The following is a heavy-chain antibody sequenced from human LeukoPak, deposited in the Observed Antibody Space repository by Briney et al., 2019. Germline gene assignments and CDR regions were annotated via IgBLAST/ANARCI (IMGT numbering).Heavy chain of an antibody. CDR1: GFTFSTYA. V-gene: IGHV3-23*01. CDR2: ISGSGDGT. Sequence: GGSLRLSCAASGFTFSTYAVNWVRQAPGKGLEWVSTISGSGDGTYYADSVKGRFTISRDNSKDTLYLQMSSVRVNDTAVYYCARDRGRYYDSRGFYWGYYFDSWGQGILVTVST. D-gene: IGHD3-22*01. CDR3: ARDRGRYYDSRGFYWGYYFDS. J-gene: IGHJ4*02.